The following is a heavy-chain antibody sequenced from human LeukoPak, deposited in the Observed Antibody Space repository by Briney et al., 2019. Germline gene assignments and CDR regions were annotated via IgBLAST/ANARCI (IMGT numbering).Heavy chain of an antibody. V-gene: IGHV3-11*01. J-gene: IGHJ4*02. CDR1: GFTFSDYY. CDR3: AKDHSGSYYFGY. Sequence: GGSLRLSCAVSGFTFSDYYMSWVRQAPGKGLEWVSYISSSGSMLHYADSVEGRFTISRDNSKNTLYLQMNSLRAEDTAVYYCAKDHSGSYYFGYWGQGTLVTVSS. D-gene: IGHD1-26*01. CDR2: ISSSGSML.